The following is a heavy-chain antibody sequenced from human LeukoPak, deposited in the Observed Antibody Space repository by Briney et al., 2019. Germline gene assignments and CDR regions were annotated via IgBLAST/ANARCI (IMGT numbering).Heavy chain of an antibody. CDR1: GGSISSSSYY. J-gene: IGHJ4*02. CDR3: ARQEMGYSYNLFDY. Sequence: SETLSLTCTVSGGSISSSSYYWGWIRQPPGKGLEWIGSIYYSGSTYYNPSLKSRVTISVDTSKNQFSLKLSSVTAADTAVYYCARQEMGYSYNLFDYWGQGTLVTVSS. D-gene: IGHD5-18*01. V-gene: IGHV4-39*01. CDR2: IYYSGST.